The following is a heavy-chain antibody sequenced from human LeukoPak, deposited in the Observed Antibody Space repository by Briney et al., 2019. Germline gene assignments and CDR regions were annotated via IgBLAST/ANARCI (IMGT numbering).Heavy chain of an antibody. J-gene: IGHJ4*02. D-gene: IGHD3-22*01. CDR1: GYTFTGYY. V-gene: IGHV1-2*02. CDR3: ARVSYYYDSSGRWDY. CDR2: INPNSGGT. Sequence: ASVKVSCKASGYTFTGYYMHSVRQAPGQGLEWMGWINPNSGGTNYAQKFQGRVTMTRDTSISTAYLELSRMRSDDTAVYYCARVSYYYDSSGRWDYWGQGTLVTVSS.